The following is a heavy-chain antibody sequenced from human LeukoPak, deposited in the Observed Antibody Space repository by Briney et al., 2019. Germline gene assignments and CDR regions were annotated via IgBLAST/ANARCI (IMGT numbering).Heavy chain of an antibody. CDR3: ARAGEGYCSGSRCYVRYYYMDV. D-gene: IGHD2-15*01. J-gene: IGHJ6*03. CDR1: GFTVSSNY. Sequence: GGSLRLSCAASGFTVSSNYMSWVGRAPGKGLEWVAVIYSGGSTYYADSVKVRFTISRGNSKNTLYLQMNSLRAEDTDVYYCARAGEGYCSGSRCYVRYYYMDVWGKGTTVTVSS. CDR2: IYSGGST. V-gene: IGHV3-53*01.